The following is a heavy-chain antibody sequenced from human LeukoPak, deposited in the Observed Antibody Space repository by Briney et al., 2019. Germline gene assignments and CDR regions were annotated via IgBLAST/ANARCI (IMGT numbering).Heavy chain of an antibody. D-gene: IGHD4-23*01. CDR2: IIPIFGTA. V-gene: IGHV1-69*05. Sequence: SVKVSFKASGGPFSSYAISWVRQAPGQGLEWMGRIIPIFGTANYAQKFQGRVTITTDESTSTAYMELSSLRSEDTAVYYCARVYYGGNSGAYFDYWGQGTLVTVSS. J-gene: IGHJ4*02. CDR3: ARVYYGGNSGAYFDY. CDR1: GGPFSSYA.